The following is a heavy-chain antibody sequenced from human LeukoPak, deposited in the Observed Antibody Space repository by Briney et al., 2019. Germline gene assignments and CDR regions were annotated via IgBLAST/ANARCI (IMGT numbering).Heavy chain of an antibody. D-gene: IGHD3-10*01. CDR3: ARGDSGTYLAF. CDR1: GGSISGSTSY. CDR2: ISYSGST. J-gene: IGHJ4*02. Sequence: SETLSLTCSVSGGSISGSTSYWGWIRQPPGKGLEWIGSISYSGSTYYNPSLKSRVTISLDTSKNQFSLRLSSVTAADTAVYYCARGDSGTYLAFWGQGTLVTVSS. V-gene: IGHV4-39*07.